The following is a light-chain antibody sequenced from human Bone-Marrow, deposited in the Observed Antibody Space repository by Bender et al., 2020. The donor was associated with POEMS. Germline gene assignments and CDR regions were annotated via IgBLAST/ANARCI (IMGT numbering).Light chain of an antibody. V-gene: IGLV2-23*02. CDR3: YSYAGSSTPVL. CDR2: EVN. CDR1: SSDVGSYNF. Sequence: QSALTQPASVSGSHGQSITISCTGTSSDVGSYNFVSWYQQHPGKAPKVMIYEVNKRPSGVSDRFSGSKSDNTASLTISELQAEEEAAYYCYSYAGSSTPVLFGGGTKLTVL. J-gene: IGLJ2*01.